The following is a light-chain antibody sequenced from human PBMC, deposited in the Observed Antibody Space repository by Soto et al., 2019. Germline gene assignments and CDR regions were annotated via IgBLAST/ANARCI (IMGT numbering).Light chain of an antibody. CDR3: CSYAGTYTVV. V-gene: IGLV2-11*01. Sequence: QSALTHPRSVSGFPGQSVTISCTGTSSDVGGYNYVSWYQQHPGKAPKLMIYDVSKRPSGVPDRFSGSKSGNTASLTISGLQAEDEADYYCCSYAGTYTVVFGGGTKLTVL. CDR2: DVS. J-gene: IGLJ2*01. CDR1: SSDVGGYNY.